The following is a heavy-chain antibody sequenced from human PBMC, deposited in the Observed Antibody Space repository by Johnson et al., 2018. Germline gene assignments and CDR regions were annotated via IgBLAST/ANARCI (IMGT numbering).Heavy chain of an antibody. CDR2: IIPLFGTA. J-gene: IGHJ3*02. Sequence: QVQLVESGAEVKKPGSSVKVSCKASGGTFSSYAISWVRQAPGQGLEWLGGIIPLFGTANYAQKFQGRVMITADDPTSTAHMELRSLRSGDTAVYYCAFRCCSSTSCYYPGAFDIWGQGTMVTVSS. CDR1: GGTFSSYA. V-gene: IGHV1-69*01. D-gene: IGHD2-2*01. CDR3: AFRCCSSTSCYYPGAFDI.